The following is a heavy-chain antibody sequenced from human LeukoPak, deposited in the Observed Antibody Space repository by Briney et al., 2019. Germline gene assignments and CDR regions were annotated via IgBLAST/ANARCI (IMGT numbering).Heavy chain of an antibody. Sequence: PSETLSLTCTVSGGSISSYYWSWIRQPPGKGLEWIGYIYYSGSTNYNPSLKSRVTISVDTSENQFSLKLSSVTAADTAVYYCARVVAGIVNWFDPWGQGTLVTVSS. CDR3: ARVVAGIVNWFDP. D-gene: IGHD6-19*01. V-gene: IGHV4-59*01. CDR2: IYYSGST. J-gene: IGHJ5*02. CDR1: GGSISSYY.